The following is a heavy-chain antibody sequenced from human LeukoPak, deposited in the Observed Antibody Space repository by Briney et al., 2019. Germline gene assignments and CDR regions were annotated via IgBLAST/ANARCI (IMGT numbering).Heavy chain of an antibody. J-gene: IGHJ4*02. CDR3: ARFPMYSITNPTDY. CDR2: IYYSGST. CDR1: GGSISSYY. V-gene: IGHV4-59*01. D-gene: IGHD3-10*01. Sequence: PSETLSLTCTVSGGSISSYYWSWIRQPPGKGLEWIGYIYYSGSTNYNPSLKSRVTISVDTSKNQFSLKLSSVTAADTAVYYCARFPMYSITNPTDYWGQGTLVTVSS.